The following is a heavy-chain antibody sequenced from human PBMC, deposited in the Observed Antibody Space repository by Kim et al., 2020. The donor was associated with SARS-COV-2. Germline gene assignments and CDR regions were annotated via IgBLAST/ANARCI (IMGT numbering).Heavy chain of an antibody. CDR1: GFTISSYA. Sequence: GGSLRLSCAASGFTISSYAIHWVRQAPRKGLEWVAVISYDGSNKYYADSVKGRFTISRDNSKKTLYLQMNSLIAEDTTVYYCSRVRSPYYYGMDVWGQG. J-gene: IGHJ6*02. D-gene: IGHD6-13*01. CDR2: ISYDGSNK. CDR3: SRVRSPYYYGMDV. V-gene: IGHV3-30*04.